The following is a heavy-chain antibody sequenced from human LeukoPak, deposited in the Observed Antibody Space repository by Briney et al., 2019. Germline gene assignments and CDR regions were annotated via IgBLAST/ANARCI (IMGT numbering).Heavy chain of an antibody. J-gene: IGHJ4*02. D-gene: IGHD6-13*01. CDR1: GGSISSYY. CDR2: IYYSGST. CDR3: ASVRDPYSSSWYFFDY. V-gene: IGHV4-59*01. Sequence: PSETLSLTCTVSGGSISSYYGSWIRQPPGKGLEWIGYIYYSGSTNYNPSLKSRVTISVDTSKNQFSLKLSSVTAADTAVFYCASVRDPYSSSWYFFDYWGQGTLDTVSS.